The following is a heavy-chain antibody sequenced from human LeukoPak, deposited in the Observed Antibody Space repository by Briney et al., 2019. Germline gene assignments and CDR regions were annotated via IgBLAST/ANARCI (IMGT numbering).Heavy chain of an antibody. CDR1: GYTFTSYD. CDR3: ARGMDRELLSSEWLFDY. Sequence: GASVKVSCKASGYTFTSYDINWVRQATGQGLEWMGWMNPNSGNTGYAQKFQGRVTMTRNTSISTAYMELSSLRSEDTAVYYCARGMDRELLSSEWLFDYWGQGTLVTVSS. V-gene: IGHV1-8*01. CDR2: MNPNSGNT. D-gene: IGHD2-2*01. J-gene: IGHJ4*02.